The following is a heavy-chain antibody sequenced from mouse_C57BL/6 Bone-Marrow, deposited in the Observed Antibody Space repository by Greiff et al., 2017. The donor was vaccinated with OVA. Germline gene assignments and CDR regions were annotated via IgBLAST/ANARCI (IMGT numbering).Heavy chain of an antibody. D-gene: IGHD1-1*01. CDR1: GFTFSSYA. CDR2: ISDGGSYT. V-gene: IGHV5-4*01. J-gene: IGHJ4*01. CDR3: ARDRNYYGSSGYAMDY. Sequence: EVMLVESGGGLVKPGGSLKLSCAASGFTFSSYAMSWVRQTPEKRLEWVATISDGGSYTYYPDNVKGRFTISRDNAKNNLYLQMSHLKSEDTAMYYCARDRNYYGSSGYAMDYWGQGTSVTVSS.